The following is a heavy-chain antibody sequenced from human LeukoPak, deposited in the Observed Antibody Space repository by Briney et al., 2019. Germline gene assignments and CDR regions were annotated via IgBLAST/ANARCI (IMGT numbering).Heavy chain of an antibody. CDR1: GGSFSGYY. CDR3: ARSESPAVAGTVGFDY. Sequence: SETLSLTCAVYGGSFSGYYWSWIRQPPGKGLEWIGEINHSGSTNYNPSLKGRVTISVDTSKNQFSLKLSSVTAADTAVYYCARSESPAVAGTVGFDYWGQGTLVTVSS. CDR2: INHSGST. J-gene: IGHJ4*02. V-gene: IGHV4-34*01. D-gene: IGHD6-19*01.